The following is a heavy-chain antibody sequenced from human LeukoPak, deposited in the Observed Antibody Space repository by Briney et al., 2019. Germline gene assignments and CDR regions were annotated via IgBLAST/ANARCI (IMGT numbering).Heavy chain of an antibody. V-gene: IGHV1-2*06. Sequence: ASVKVSCKASGYTFTSYGISWVRQAPGQGLEWMGRINPNSGGTNYAQKFQGRVTMTRDTSISTAYMELNSLRSDDTAVYYCARDRGYCSSTSCYLFDYWGQGTLVTVSS. CDR3: ARDRGYCSSTSCYLFDY. J-gene: IGHJ4*02. CDR2: INPNSGGT. D-gene: IGHD2-2*01. CDR1: GYTFTSYG.